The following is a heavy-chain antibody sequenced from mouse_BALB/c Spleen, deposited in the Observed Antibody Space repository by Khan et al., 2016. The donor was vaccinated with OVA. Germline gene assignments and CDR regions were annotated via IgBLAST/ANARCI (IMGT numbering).Heavy chain of an antibody. D-gene: IGHD2-10*01. V-gene: IGHV2-6-7*01. CDR1: GFSLTGYG. CDR2: IWGDGST. J-gene: IGHJ4*01. CDR3: ARAYYGNYRGAMDY. Sequence: QVQLKESGPGLVAPSQSLSITCTVSGFSLTGYGVSWVRQPPGKGLEWLGMIWGDGSTDYNSALKSRLSISKDNSKSQVFLKMNSLQTDGTAKYYCARAYYGNYRGAMDYWSQGTSGTVSS.